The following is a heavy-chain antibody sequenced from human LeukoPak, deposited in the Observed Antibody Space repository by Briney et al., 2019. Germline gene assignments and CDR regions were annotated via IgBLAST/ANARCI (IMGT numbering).Heavy chain of an antibody. CDR1: GGSISSYY. J-gene: IGHJ4*02. CDR2: IYYNGST. V-gene: IGHV4-59*01. CDR3: ARGDSPLDY. Sequence: SETLSLTCTVSGGSISSYYWSWIRQPPGKGLEWIGYIYYNGSTNYNPSLKSRVTISVDTSKNQFSLKLSSVTAAVTAVYYCARGDSPLDYWGQGTLVTVSS.